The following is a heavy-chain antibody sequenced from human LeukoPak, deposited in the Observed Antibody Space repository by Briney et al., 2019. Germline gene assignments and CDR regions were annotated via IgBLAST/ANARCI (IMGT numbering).Heavy chain of an antibody. CDR2: IVVGSGNT. D-gene: IGHD3-22*01. CDR3: AASYYYDSSGYSGPCKE. V-gene: IGHV1-58*02. CDR1: GFTFTSSA. Sequence: SVKVSCKASGFTFTSSAMQWVRQARGQRLEWIGWIVVGSGNTNYAQKFQERVPITRDMSTSTAYMELSSLRSEDTAVYYCAASYYYDSSGYSGPCKEWGQGTLVTVSS. J-gene: IGHJ4*02.